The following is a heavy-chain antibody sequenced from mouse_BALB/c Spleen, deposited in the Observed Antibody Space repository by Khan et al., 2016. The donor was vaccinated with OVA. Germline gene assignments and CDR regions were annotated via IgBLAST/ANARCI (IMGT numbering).Heavy chain of an antibody. CDR2: INPSNGRT. J-gene: IGHJ3*01. Sequence: QVRLQQSGAELVKPGASVILSCKTSGYTFTTYWMHWVKQRPGQGLEWIGEINPSNGRTNYNEKFKSKATLTVDKSSSTAYMQLSSLTSEDSAVYYCARLYYSWLADWGQGTLVSVSA. CDR3: ARLYYSWLAD. CDR1: GYTFTTYW. D-gene: IGHD2-1*01. V-gene: IGHV1S81*02.